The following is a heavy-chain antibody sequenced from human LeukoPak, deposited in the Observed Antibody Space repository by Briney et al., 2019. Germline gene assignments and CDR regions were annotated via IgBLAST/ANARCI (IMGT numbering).Heavy chain of an antibody. Sequence: KVSCKASGGTFSSYAISWVRQAPGQGLEWMGRSIPILGIANYAQKFQGRVTITADKSTSTAYMELSSLRSEDTAVYYCARDRPWDSGSYSDYWGQGTLVTVSS. V-gene: IGHV1-69*04. J-gene: IGHJ4*02. CDR3: ARDRPWDSGSYSDY. CDR1: GGTFSSYA. D-gene: IGHD1-26*01. CDR2: SIPILGIA.